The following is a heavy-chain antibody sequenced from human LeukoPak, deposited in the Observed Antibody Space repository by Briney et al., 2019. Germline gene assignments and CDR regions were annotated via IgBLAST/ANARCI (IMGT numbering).Heavy chain of an antibody. CDR3: AKGGYCSSTSCYVGWFDP. Sequence: PGGSLRLSCAASGFTFSSCVMNWVRQAPGKGLEWVSVISGGGGSTYYADSVKGRFTISRDNSKNTLFLQMNSLRAEDTAVYYCAKGGYCSSTSCYVGWFDPWGQGTLVTVSS. CDR2: ISGGGGST. CDR1: GFTFSSCV. D-gene: IGHD2-2*01. V-gene: IGHV3-23*01. J-gene: IGHJ5*02.